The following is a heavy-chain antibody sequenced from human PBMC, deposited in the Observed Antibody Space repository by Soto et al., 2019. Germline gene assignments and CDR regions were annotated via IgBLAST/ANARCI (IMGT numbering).Heavy chain of an antibody. CDR3: AREWDFWSGYYRSVDY. Sequence: QVQLVESGGGVVQPGRSLRLSCAASGFTFSSYAMHWVRQAPGKGLEWVAVISYDGSNKYYADSVKGRFTISRDNSKNTLYLQMNSLRAEDTAVYYCAREWDFWSGYYRSVDYWGQGTLVTVSS. CDR2: ISYDGSNK. D-gene: IGHD3-3*01. CDR1: GFTFSSYA. J-gene: IGHJ4*02. V-gene: IGHV3-30-3*01.